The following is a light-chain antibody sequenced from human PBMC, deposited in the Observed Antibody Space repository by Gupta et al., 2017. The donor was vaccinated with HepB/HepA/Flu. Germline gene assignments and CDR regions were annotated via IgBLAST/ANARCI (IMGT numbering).Light chain of an antibody. J-gene: IGLJ1*01. CDR2: NDN. Sequence: QPELTPPPSASGTPGQRVIISCSGSTSNIGNDNAYWYQQLPGGAPNLLIYNDNQRPSAVPDRFSGSKSGTTASLAISGLRAEDEADYYCVEGDNSRSAYVFGAGTKVAVL. CDR1: TSNIGNDN. CDR3: VEGDNSRSAYV. V-gene: IGLV1-47*02.